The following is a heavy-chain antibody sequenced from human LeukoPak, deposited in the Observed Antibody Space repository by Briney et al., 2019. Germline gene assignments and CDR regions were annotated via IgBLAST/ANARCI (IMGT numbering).Heavy chain of an antibody. Sequence: GGSLRLSCAASGFSFSVYEMHWVRQAPGKGLEWISDISSSGTTTYYADSVKGRFTISRDNAKNSLYLQMNSLRAEDTAVYYCAKLSGSYLRPYYFDYWGQGTLVTVSS. V-gene: IGHV3-48*03. CDR3: AKLSGSYLRPYYFDY. CDR2: ISSSGTTT. CDR1: GFSFSVYE. J-gene: IGHJ4*02. D-gene: IGHD1-26*01.